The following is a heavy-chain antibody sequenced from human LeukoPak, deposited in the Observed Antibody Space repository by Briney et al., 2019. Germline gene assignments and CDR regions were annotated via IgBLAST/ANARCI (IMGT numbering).Heavy chain of an antibody. CDR2: IYPGDSDT. V-gene: IGHV5-51*01. CDR1: GYSFASYW. Sequence: PGESLKISCKGSGYSFASYWIGWVRQMPGKGLEWMGIIYPGDSDTRYSPSFQGQVTISADKSIRTAFLQWSSLKASDTAMYYCARPAALFGSSDYYSSHFDSWGQGTLVTVSS. D-gene: IGHD3-22*01. J-gene: IGHJ4*02. CDR3: ARPAALFGSSDYYSSHFDS.